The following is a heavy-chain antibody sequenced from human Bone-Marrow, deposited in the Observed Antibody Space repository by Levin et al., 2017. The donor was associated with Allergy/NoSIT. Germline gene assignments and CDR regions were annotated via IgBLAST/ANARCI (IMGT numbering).Heavy chain of an antibody. CDR1: GFIFTNAW. CDR2: VKSKADGGTA. J-gene: IGHJ4*02. CDR3: TTDIGSNCDRSTGHSVPVDY. D-gene: IGHD5/OR15-5a*01. V-gene: IGHV3-15*01. Sequence: GGSLRLSCAASGFIFTNAWMSWVRQAPGKGLEWLGRVKSKADGGTADYAAPVKGRFTISRDDAKNTLYLDMRSLEPEDTALYYCTTDIGSNCDRSTGHSVPVDYWGQGTLVSVSS.